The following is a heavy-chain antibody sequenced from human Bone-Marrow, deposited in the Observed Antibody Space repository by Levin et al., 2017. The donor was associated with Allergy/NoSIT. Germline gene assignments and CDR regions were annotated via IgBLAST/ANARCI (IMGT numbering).Heavy chain of an antibody. Sequence: GESLKISCVASGFTFSSYPMQWVRQAPGKGLEWVALVSFDGTNTFYADSVKGRFTISRDNSKNTLYVQMNTLRPEDTAVYYCARAGVDPWGQGTLVTVSS. J-gene: IGHJ5*02. V-gene: IGHV3-30-3*01. CDR1: GFTFSSYP. CDR3: ARAGVDP. CDR2: VSFDGTNT.